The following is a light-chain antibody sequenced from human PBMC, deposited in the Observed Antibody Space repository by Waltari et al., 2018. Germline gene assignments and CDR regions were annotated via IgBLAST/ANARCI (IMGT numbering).Light chain of an antibody. J-gene: IGLJ3*02. CDR3: AGWDDSLNGV. CDR2: RDN. CDR1: GPNIVSPT. V-gene: IGLV1-44*01. Sequence: QSVLTQPPSASGTPGPMGIIHCSGSGPNIVSPTVNWYRQVPGTAPEPLILRDNQRPSGVPDRFSGSKSGTSASLAISGLQSEDEADYYCAGWDDSLNGVFGGGTKLTVL.